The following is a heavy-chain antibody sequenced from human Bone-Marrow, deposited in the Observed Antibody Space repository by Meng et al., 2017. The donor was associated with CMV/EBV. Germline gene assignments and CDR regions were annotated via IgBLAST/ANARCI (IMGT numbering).Heavy chain of an antibody. J-gene: IGHJ4*02. V-gene: IGHV3-48*03. CDR1: GFTFSSYE. D-gene: IGHD2-2*01. CDR2: ISSSGSTI. CDR3: ARDRVHCSSTSCRRYYFDY. Sequence: LSLTCAASGFTFSSYEMNWVRQAPGKGLEWVSYISSSGSTIYYADSVKGRFTIARDNAKNSLYLQMNSLRAEDTAVYYCARDRVHCSSTSCRRYYFDYWGQGPLVTVSS.